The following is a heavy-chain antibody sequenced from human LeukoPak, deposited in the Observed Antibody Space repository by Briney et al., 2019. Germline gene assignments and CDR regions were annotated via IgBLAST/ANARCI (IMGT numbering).Heavy chain of an antibody. CDR1: GYTFTGYF. D-gene: IGHD2-2*01. CDR2: INPNSGAT. CDR3: AIKFVVPAALDY. V-gene: IGHV1-2*02. Sequence: ASVKVSCKAPGYTFTGYFLNWVRQAPGQGLEWMGWINPNSGATNYAPKFQGRVTMTRDTSITTAYMELSSLRSDDTAVYYCAIKFVVPAALDYWGPGTVVTVSS. J-gene: IGHJ4*02.